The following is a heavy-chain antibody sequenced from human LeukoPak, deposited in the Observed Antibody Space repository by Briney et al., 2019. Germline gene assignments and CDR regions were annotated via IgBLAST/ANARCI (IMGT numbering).Heavy chain of an antibody. CDR3: ARFSAGTALFDY. CDR1: GGSISSGSYY. Sequence: PSETLSLTCTVSGGSISSGSYYWSWIRQPAGKGLEWIGRIYTSGSTNYNPSLKSRVTISVDTSKNQFSLKLSSVTAADTAVYYCARFSAGTALFDYWGQGTLVTVSS. J-gene: IGHJ4*02. V-gene: IGHV4-61*02. D-gene: IGHD1-26*01. CDR2: IYTSGST.